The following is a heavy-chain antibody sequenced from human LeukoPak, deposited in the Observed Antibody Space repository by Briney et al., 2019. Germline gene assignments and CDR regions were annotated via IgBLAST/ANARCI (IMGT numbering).Heavy chain of an antibody. Sequence: GESLKISCKGSGYSFTSYWISWVRQMPGKGLEWMGRIDPSDSYTTYSPSFQGHVTISADKFISTAYRQWSSLKASDTAMYYCARYTTGDFDYWGQGTLVTVSS. V-gene: IGHV5-10-1*01. J-gene: IGHJ4*02. D-gene: IGHD1-1*01. CDR2: IDPSDSYT. CDR1: GYSFTSYW. CDR3: ARYTTGDFDY.